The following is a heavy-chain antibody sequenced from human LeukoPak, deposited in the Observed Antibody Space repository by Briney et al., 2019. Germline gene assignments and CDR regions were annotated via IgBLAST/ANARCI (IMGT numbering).Heavy chain of an antibody. CDR1: GYSFTSYP. D-gene: IGHD3-10*01. CDR3: AREGKVRGAYCFDY. Sequence: GASVKVSCKASGYSFTSYPMQWVRQAPGQRLEWMGWINAGNGNTEYSQMLQGRVTITRDTSASTAYMELSSLRSEDTAVYYCAREGKVRGAYCFDYWGQGTLVTVSS. J-gene: IGHJ4*02. CDR2: INAGNGNT. V-gene: IGHV1-3*01.